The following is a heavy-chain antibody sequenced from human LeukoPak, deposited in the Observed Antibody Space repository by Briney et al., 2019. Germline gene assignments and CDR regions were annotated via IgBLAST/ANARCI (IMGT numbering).Heavy chain of an antibody. CDR1: GFTFSSYA. CDR3: AKDLGGRIVVVTAILFGIGFDY. CDR2: ISVSGGST. V-gene: IGHV3-23*01. D-gene: IGHD2-21*02. Sequence: GGSLRLSCAASGFTFSSYAMSCIRQAPGKWLEWVSAISVSGGSTYYADSVKGRFTISRDNSKNTLYLQMNSLRAEDTAVYYCAKDLGGRIVVVTAILFGIGFDYWGQGTLVTVSS. J-gene: IGHJ4*02.